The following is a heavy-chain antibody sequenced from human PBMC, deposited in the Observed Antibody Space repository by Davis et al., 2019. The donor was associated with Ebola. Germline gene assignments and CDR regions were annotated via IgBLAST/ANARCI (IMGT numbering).Heavy chain of an antibody. CDR1: GFTFSSYW. CDR2: IKQDGSEK. D-gene: IGHD3-10*01. CDR3: AGGGRLWFGRYSGMDV. Sequence: GESLKISCAASGFTFSSYWMSWVRQAPGKGLEWVANIKQDGSEKYYVDSVKGRFTISRDNAKNSLYLQMNSLRAEDTAVYYCAGGGRLWFGRYSGMDVWGQGTTVTVSS. J-gene: IGHJ6*02. V-gene: IGHV3-7*03.